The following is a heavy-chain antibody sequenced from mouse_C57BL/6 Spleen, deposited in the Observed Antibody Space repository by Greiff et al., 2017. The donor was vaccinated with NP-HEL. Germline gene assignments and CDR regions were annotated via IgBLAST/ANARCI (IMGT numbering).Heavy chain of an antibody. CDR2: IDPNSGGT. J-gene: IGHJ4*01. V-gene: IGHV1-72*01. D-gene: IGHD2-4*01. CDR1: GYTFTSYW. CDR3: AREEGIYYDYDGAMDY. Sequence: QVQLKQPGAELVKPGASVKLSCKASGYTFTSYWMHWVKQRPGRGLEWIGRIDPNSGGTKYNEKFKSKATLTVDKPSSTAYMQLSSLTSEDSAVYYCAREEGIYYDYDGAMDYWGQGTSVTVSS.